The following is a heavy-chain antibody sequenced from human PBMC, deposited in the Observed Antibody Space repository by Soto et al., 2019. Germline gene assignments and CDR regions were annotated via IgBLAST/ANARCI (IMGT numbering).Heavy chain of an antibody. D-gene: IGHD2-2*01. CDR2: INLNDGGT. CDR1: EYSFGDYY. V-gene: IGHV1-2*02. CDR3: VRDAPSHQSMFDL. Sequence: ASVKFSFKPSEYSFGDYYLHWVRQAPEQGLEWMGWINLNDGGTNSPRKFQGTLTMTRDKSITTVYMELSRLRSDDTAVYFCVRDAPSHQSMFDLWGPGTLVTVSS. J-gene: IGHJ5*02.